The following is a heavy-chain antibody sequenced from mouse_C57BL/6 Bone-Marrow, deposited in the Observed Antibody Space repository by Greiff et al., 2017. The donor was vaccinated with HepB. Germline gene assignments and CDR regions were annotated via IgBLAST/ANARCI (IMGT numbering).Heavy chain of an antibody. J-gene: IGHJ4*01. V-gene: IGHV1-4*01. CDR3: ARYSYYYAMDY. Sequence: LVESGAELARPGASVKMSCKASGYTFTSYTMHWVKQRPGQGLEWIGYINPSSGYTKYNQKFKDKATLTADKSSSTAYMQLSSLTSEDSAVYYCARYSYYYAMDYWGQGTSVTVSS. CDR1: GYTFTSYT. CDR2: INPSSGYT.